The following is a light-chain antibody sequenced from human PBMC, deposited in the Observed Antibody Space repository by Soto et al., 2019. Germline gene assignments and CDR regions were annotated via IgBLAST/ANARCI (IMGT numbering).Light chain of an antibody. CDR3: QQRSNWPPSIT. J-gene: IGKJ5*01. CDR2: DAS. V-gene: IGKV3-11*01. Sequence: EIVLTQSPATLSLSPGERATLSCRASQSVSSYLAWYQQKPGQAPRLLIYDASNRATGIPARFSGSGSGPDFTLTISSLEHEDFAVYYCQQRSNWPPSITFGQGTRLEIK. CDR1: QSVSSY.